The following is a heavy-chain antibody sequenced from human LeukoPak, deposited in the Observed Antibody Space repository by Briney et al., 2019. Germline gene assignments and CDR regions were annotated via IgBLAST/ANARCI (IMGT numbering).Heavy chain of an antibody. Sequence: GGSLRLSCAASGFTFSSYSMNWVRQAPGKGLEWVSSISSSSSYIYYADSVKGRFTISRDNSKNTLFLQMNSLRADDTAVYYCARVAEAAAFDYWGQGTLVTVSS. CDR1: GFTFSSYS. J-gene: IGHJ4*02. CDR2: ISSSSSYI. V-gene: IGHV3-21*01. CDR3: ARVAEAAAFDY. D-gene: IGHD6-13*01.